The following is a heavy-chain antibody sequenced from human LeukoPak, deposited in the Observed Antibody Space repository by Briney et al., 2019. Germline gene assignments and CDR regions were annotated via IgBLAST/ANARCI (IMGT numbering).Heavy chain of an antibody. CDR2: TSYDGSSY. CDR1: GFTFSNYD. CDR3: VKDMKIKAAGYYFDY. Sequence: AGTLRLSCAASGFTFSNYDMHWVSQAPGQGLEWVAFTSYDGSSYSYAYSVRGRFTISRDNSKNTVYLQMNSLRAEDTAVFYCVKDMKIKAAGYYFDYWGQGTLVTVSS. D-gene: IGHD6-13*01. J-gene: IGHJ4*02. V-gene: IGHV3-30*18.